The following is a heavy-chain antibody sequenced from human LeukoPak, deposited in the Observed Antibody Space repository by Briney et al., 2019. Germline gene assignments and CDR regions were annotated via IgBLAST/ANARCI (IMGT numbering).Heavy chain of an antibody. D-gene: IGHD1-14*01. CDR2: IYYTGST. V-gene: IGHV4-59*01. CDR1: GVSIRSNY. Sequence: SSETLSLTCTVSGVSIRSNYWSWVRQPPGKGLEWVGYIYYTGSTKYNPSLKSRVTISVDTSRSQSSLKLNSVTAADTAVYYCARGTYNTSPPDLWGQGTMVTVSS. CDR3: ARGTYNTSPPDL. J-gene: IGHJ3*01.